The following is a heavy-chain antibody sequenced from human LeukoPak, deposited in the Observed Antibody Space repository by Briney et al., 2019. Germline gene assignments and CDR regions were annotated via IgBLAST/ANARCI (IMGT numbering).Heavy chain of an antibody. CDR3: ARGPYYYGSGSYFFDY. D-gene: IGHD3-10*01. J-gene: IGHJ4*02. Sequence: PSETLSLTCAVYGGSFSGYYWSWIRQPPGKGLEWIGSIYHSGSTYYNPSLKSRVTISVDTSKNQFSLKLSSVTAADTAVYYCARGPYYYGSGSYFFDYWGQGTLVTVSS. CDR1: GGSFSGYY. CDR2: IYHSGST. V-gene: IGHV4-34*01.